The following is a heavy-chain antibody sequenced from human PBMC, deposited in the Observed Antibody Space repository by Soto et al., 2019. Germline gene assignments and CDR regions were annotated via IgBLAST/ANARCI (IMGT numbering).Heavy chain of an antibody. CDR2: IFYTGTT. CDR3: ARNGSF. D-gene: IGHD3-16*02. Sequence: QMQLQESGPGLVKPSETLSLTCTVSNGSISTTSYNWGWIRQSPGKGMEWIGTIFYTGTTSYNPSLKSRVTITVDTSNKQFSLKLASVTAADTAVYYCARNGSFWGQGILVVVSS. CDR1: NGSISTTSYN. J-gene: IGHJ4*02. V-gene: IGHV4-39*01.